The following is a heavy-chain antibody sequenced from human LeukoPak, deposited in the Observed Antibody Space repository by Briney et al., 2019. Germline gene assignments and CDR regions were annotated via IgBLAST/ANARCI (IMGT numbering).Heavy chain of an antibody. J-gene: IGHJ5*02. CDR2: IYYSGST. CDR1: GGSISSYY. CDR3: ARHRITIFGRNWFDP. V-gene: IGHV4-59*08. Sequence: SETLSLTCTVCGGSISSYYWSWIRQPPGKGLEWIGYIYYSGSTNYNPSLKSRVTISVDTSKNQFSLKLSSVTAADTAVYYCARHRITIFGRNWFDPWGQGTLVTVSS. D-gene: IGHD3-3*01.